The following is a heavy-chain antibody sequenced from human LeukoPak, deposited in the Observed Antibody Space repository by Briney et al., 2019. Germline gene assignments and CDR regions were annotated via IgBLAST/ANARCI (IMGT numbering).Heavy chain of an antibody. D-gene: IGHD2-2*01. CDR3: ARYQVGADYYFDY. Sequence: SETLSLTCTVSGGSISNYFWSWIRQPPGKGLEWIGYIYYRGSTNYNPSLKGRVTISVDTSKNQFSLKLSSVTAADTAVYYCARYQVGADYYFDYWGQGTLVTVSS. V-gene: IGHV4-59*01. CDR2: IYYRGST. CDR1: GGSISNYF. J-gene: IGHJ4*02.